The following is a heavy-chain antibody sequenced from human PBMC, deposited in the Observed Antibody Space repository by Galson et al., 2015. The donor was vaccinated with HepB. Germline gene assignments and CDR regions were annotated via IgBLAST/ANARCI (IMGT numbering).Heavy chain of an antibody. D-gene: IGHD3-16*01. CDR3: ARQGWRGTPYYMDV. CDR2: IYPADSDT. CDR1: GYSFTNYW. Sequence: QSGAEVKKPGESLRISWKGSGYSFTNYWIARVRQMPGKGLESMGIIYPADSDTRYSPSFQGQVTISADKSISTAYLQWSSLKASDTAMFYCARQGWRGTPYYMDVWGKGTTVTVSS. V-gene: IGHV5-51*01. J-gene: IGHJ6*03.